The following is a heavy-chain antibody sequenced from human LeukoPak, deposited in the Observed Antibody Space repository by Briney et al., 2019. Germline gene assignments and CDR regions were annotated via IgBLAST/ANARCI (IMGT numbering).Heavy chain of an antibody. V-gene: IGHV4-39*01. Sequence: SETLSLTCTVSGGSISTSSFYWGWIRQPPGKGLEWIGSIFYTGSTYCNPSLKSRVTISVDTSKNQFSLKLSSVTAADTAVYYCARLSWFGELLSFYFDYWGQGTLVTVSS. CDR2: IFYTGST. CDR1: GGSISTSSFY. CDR3: ARLSWFGELLSFYFDY. J-gene: IGHJ4*02. D-gene: IGHD3-10*01.